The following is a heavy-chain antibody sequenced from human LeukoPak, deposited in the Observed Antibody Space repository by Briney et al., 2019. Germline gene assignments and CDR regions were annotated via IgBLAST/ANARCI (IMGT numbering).Heavy chain of an antibody. CDR1: GFTFSSYA. Sequence: GGSLRLSCAASGFTFSSYAMSWIRQAPGKGLEWVSYISSSGSTIYYADSVKGRFTISRDNAKNSLYLQMNSLRAEDTAVYYCARAQLTTHDAFDIWGQGTMVTVSS. V-gene: IGHV3-11*01. CDR3: ARAQLTTHDAFDI. J-gene: IGHJ3*02. D-gene: IGHD2-2*01. CDR2: ISSSGSTI.